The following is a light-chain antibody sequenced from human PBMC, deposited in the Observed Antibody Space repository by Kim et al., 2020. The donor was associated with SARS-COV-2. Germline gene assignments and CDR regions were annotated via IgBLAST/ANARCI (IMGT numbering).Light chain of an antibody. CDR3: CSYAGTYTYV. Sequence: SALTQPRSVSGSPGQSVTISCTGTSSDVGGYNYVSWYQQHPDKAPKFMIYDVSKRPSGVPDRFSGSKSGNTASLTISGLQAEDEADYYCCSYAGTYTYVFGTGTKVTVL. J-gene: IGLJ1*01. CDR2: DVS. CDR1: SSDVGGYNY. V-gene: IGLV2-11*01.